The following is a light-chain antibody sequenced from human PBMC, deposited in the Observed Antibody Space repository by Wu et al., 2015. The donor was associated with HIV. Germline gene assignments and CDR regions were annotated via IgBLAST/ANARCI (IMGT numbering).Light chain of an antibody. J-gene: IGKJ5*01. Sequence: IVLTQSPATLSSSPGERATLSRRASHNIGYYLAWYQQKPRQPPRLLIYDTSNRVPGIPARFSGSGSGTDFTLTISSLEPDDFAIYYCQQRSYWPITFGQGTRLEIK. CDR3: QQRSYWPIT. V-gene: IGKV3-11*01. CDR1: HNIGYY. CDR2: DTS.